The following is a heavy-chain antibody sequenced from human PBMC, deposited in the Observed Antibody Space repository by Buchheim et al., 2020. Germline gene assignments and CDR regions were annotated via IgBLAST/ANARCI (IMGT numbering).Heavy chain of an antibody. CDR3: ARDGMFTKIDY. Sequence: QVQLQESGPGLVKPSQTLSLTCTVSGGSINSGDYYWSWIRQPPGKGLEWIGYIYYSGSTYYNPSLKSRLIISIETSKNQSSLKLSSVTAADTAVYYCARDGMFTKIDYWGQGTL. CDR1: GGSINSGDYY. CDR2: IYYSGST. D-gene: IGHD2-8*01. J-gene: IGHJ4*02. V-gene: IGHV4-30-4*01.